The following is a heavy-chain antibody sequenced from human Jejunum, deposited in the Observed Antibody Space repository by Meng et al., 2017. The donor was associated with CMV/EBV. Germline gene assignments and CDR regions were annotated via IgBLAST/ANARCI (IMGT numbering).Heavy chain of an antibody. V-gene: IGHV1-18*01. CDR1: GYQFINYG. J-gene: IGHJ3*01. Sequence: ASGYQFINYGVAWVRQAPGQGLEWMGWINTYNGNTNYVQSLQGRVSMTTDTSTTTVYMELRSLRSDDTALYYCARSYTSYSFFDFWGQGTMVTVSS. D-gene: IGHD2-21*01. CDR2: INTYNGNT. CDR3: ARSYTSYSFFDF.